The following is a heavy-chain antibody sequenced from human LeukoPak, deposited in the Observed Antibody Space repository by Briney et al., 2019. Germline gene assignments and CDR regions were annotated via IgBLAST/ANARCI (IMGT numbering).Heavy chain of an antibody. J-gene: IGHJ6*03. D-gene: IGHD3-16*01. CDR1: GYSISSGYY. Sequence: PSETLSLTCTVSGYSISSGYYWGWIRQSPGKGLEWIGSIYHSGGTKYNPSLKSRVTISVDTSKNQFSLKLSSVTAADTAMYYCARVKDPGGYYYYYYMDVWGKGTTVTVSS. CDR2: IYHSGGT. V-gene: IGHV4-38-2*02. CDR3: ARVKDPGGYYYYYYMDV.